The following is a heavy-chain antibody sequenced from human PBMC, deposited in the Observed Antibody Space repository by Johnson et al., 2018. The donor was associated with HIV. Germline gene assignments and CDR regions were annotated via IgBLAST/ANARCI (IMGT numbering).Heavy chain of an antibody. CDR3: ARNTEDRVYGGVSNGAFDL. J-gene: IGHJ3*01. Sequence: MQLVESGGGLVQPGGSLRLSCAASGFTFSTYAMHWVRQAPGKGLEWVAVISFDGRNKFYADSARGRFTLSRYNSKNTLYLQVNSLKPEDTAVYYCARNTEDRVYGGVSNGAFDLWGQGTVVTVSS. D-gene: IGHD4-23*01. V-gene: IGHV3-30*04. CDR1: GFTFSTYA. CDR2: ISFDGRNK.